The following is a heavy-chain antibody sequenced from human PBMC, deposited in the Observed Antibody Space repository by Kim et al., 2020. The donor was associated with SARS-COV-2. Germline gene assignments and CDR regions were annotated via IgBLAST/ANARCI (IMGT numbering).Heavy chain of an antibody. J-gene: IGHJ4*02. D-gene: IGHD4-17*01. V-gene: IGHV3-33*01. CDR1: GFTFSSYG. CDR2: IWYDGSNK. Sequence: GGSLRLSCAASGFTFSSYGMHWVRQAPGKGLEWVAVIWYDGSNKYYADSVKGRFTISRDNSKNTLYLQMNSLRAEDTAVYYCARDRLRRVGYYFDYWGQGTLVTVSS. CDR3: ARDRLRRVGYYFDY.